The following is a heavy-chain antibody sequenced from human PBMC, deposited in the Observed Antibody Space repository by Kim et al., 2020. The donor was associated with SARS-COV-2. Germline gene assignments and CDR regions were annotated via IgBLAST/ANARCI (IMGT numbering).Heavy chain of an antibody. D-gene: IGHD6-19*01. Sequence: ASVKVSCKASGKTFTTYARHWVRQAPGQSPEWMGWINGDTGNTKYSQKFQDRVTITRDTSASIAYMELSSLRSEDTAIYYCARDLIAVSGRQVGFDFWGQGTPVTVSS. CDR2: INGDTGNT. V-gene: IGHV1-3*01. CDR1: GKTFTTYA. CDR3: ARDLIAVSGRQVGFDF. J-gene: IGHJ4*02.